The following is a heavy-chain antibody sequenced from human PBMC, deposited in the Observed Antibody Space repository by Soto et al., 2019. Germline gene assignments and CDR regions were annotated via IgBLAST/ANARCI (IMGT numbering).Heavy chain of an antibody. V-gene: IGHV5-51*01. CDR1: GYSFSNYW. CDR2: IYPGDSDT. J-gene: IGHJ4*02. Sequence: PGESLKISCKGSGYSFSNYWIGWVRQMPGKGLEWMGIIYPGDSDTRYSPSFQGQVTISAAKSISTAYLQWSSLKASDTAIYYCARLYYYDSGSFNLDSWGQGTLVTVS. D-gene: IGHD3-10*01. CDR3: ARLYYYDSGSFNLDS.